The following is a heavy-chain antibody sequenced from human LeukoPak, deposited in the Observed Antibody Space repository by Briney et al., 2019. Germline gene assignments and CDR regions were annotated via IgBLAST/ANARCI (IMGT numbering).Heavy chain of an antibody. CDR2: IKTDGSEK. D-gene: IGHD6-13*01. CDR3: ARVRYSSSWLDY. J-gene: IGHJ4*02. V-gene: IGHV3-7*01. CDR1: GFTFSNYW. Sequence: GGSLRLSCEGSGFTFSNYWMGWVRQAPGKGLQWVANIKTDGSEKYYVDSVKGRFTISRDSAKNSLYLQMNSLRADDTAVYYCARVRYSSSWLDYWGQGTLVTVSS.